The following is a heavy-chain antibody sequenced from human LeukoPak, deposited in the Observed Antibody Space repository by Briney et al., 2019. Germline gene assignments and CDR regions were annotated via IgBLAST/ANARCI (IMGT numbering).Heavy chain of an antibody. CDR3: ARGATTTRFGRFDP. CDR2: IKQDGSEK. Sequence: GGSLRLSCAASGFTFSSYWMSWVRQAPGKGLEWVANIKQDGSEKYHVDSVKGRFTISRDNPKKSLYLQMNSLRAEDTAVYYCARGATTTRFGRFDPWGQGTLVIVSS. D-gene: IGHD4-17*01. J-gene: IGHJ5*02. V-gene: IGHV3-7*04. CDR1: GFTFSSYW.